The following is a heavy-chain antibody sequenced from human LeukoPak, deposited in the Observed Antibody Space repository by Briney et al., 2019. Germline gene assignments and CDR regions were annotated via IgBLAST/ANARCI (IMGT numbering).Heavy chain of an antibody. CDR3: ARDGFGGSFGPLRPDH. V-gene: IGHV1-18*01. CDR1: GYTFTSYG. Sequence: ASVKVSCKASGYTFTSYGISWVRQAPGQGLEWMGWISAYNGNTNYAQKLQGRVTMTTDTSTSTAYMELRSLRSDDTAVYYCARDGFGGSFGPLRPDHWGQGTLVTFSS. J-gene: IGHJ4*02. CDR2: ISAYNGNT. D-gene: IGHD3-10*01.